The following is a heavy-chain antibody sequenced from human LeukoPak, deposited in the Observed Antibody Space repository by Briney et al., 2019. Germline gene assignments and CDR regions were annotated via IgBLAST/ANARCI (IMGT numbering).Heavy chain of an antibody. Sequence: PGGSLRLSCAASGFTFSGSAMHWVRQASGKGLEWVGRIRSKANSYATAYAASVKGRFTISRDDSKNTAYLQMNSLKTEDTAVYYCTRHSLVAAGGGTVVDYYYMDVWGKGTTVTVSS. V-gene: IGHV3-73*01. D-gene: IGHD6-13*01. J-gene: IGHJ6*03. CDR3: TRHSLVAAGGGTVVDYYYMDV. CDR1: GFTFSGSA. CDR2: IRSKANSYAT.